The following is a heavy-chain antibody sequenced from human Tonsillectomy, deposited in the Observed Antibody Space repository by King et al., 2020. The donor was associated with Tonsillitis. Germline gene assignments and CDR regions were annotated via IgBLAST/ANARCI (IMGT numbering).Heavy chain of an antibody. CDR1: GFTVSSNY. V-gene: IGHV3-53*01. CDR2: IYSGGST. J-gene: IGHJ4*02. D-gene: IGHD2-15*01. Sequence: VQLVESGGGLIQPGGSLRLSCAASGFTVSSNYMSWVRQAPGKGLEWVSAIYSGGSTYYADSVKGRFTISRDNSKNTLYLQMNSLRAEDTAVYYCARGGGVHCSGGSCYPLLYFDYWGQGTLVTVSS. CDR3: ARGGGVHCSGGSCYPLLYFDY.